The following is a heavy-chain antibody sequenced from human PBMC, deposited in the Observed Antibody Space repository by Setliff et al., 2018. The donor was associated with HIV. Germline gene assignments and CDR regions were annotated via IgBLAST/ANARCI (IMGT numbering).Heavy chain of an antibody. CDR2: INHSGST. V-gene: IGHV4-34*01. CDR1: GGSFSGYS. CDR3: ARIGGRELRFLEWLLTFDY. J-gene: IGHJ4*02. D-gene: IGHD3-3*01. Sequence: PSETLSLTCAVYGGSFSGYSWTWIRQAPGKGLEWIGEINHSGSTNYNPSLKSRVTISVDTSKNQFSLKLSSVTAADTAVYYCARIGGRELRFLEWLLTFDYWGQGTLVTVSS.